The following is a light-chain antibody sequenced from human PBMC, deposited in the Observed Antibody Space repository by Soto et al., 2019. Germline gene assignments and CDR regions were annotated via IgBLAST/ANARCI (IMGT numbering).Light chain of an antibody. CDR3: QQSYSTPLT. Sequence: DIVMTQSPDSLAVSLGERATINCKSSQSVLYSSNNKNYLAWYQQKPGKAPKLLIYAASSLQSGVPSRFSGSGSGTDFTLTISSLQPEDFATYYCQQSYSTPLTFGGGTKVDIK. J-gene: IGKJ4*01. CDR2: AAS. CDR1: QSVLYSSNNKNY. V-gene: IGKV4-1*01.